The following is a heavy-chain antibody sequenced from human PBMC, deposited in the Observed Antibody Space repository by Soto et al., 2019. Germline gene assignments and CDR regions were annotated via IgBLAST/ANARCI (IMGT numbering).Heavy chain of an antibody. CDR3: VRVGRLGGY. Sequence: EVQLVESGGGLVQPGGSLILSCAGSGFTFSSDWMSWVRQAQGKGLEWGANIKQDGSEKYYVDSVKGRFTIYRDNAKNSLYLQMNSLRAEDTAVFYCVRVGRLGGYWGQGTLVTVSS. CDR1: GFTFSSDW. J-gene: IGHJ4*02. V-gene: IGHV3-7*03. D-gene: IGHD3-16*01. CDR2: IKQDGSEK.